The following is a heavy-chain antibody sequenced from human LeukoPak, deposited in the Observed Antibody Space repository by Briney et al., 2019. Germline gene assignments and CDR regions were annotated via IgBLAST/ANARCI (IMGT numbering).Heavy chain of an antibody. CDR1: GYTFTGYY. CDR2: INPNSGGT. Sequence: GASVKVSCKASGYTFTGYYMHWVRQAPGQGLEWMGRINPNSGGTNYAQKFQGRGTMPRYPSISTAYMELSRLRSDDTAVYYCARDLRRYDILTGYPYWGQGTLVTVSS. J-gene: IGHJ4*02. V-gene: IGHV1-2*06. D-gene: IGHD3-9*01. CDR3: ARDLRRYDILTGYPY.